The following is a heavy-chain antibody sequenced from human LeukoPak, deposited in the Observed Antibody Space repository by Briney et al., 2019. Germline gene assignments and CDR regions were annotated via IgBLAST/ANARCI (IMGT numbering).Heavy chain of an antibody. J-gene: IGHJ5*02. V-gene: IGHV1-2*02. CDR1: GYTFTGYY. CDR3: ARDGYSGRFDP. D-gene: IGHD1-26*01. CDR2: INPNSGGT. Sequence: GASVKVSCKASGYTFTGYYMHWVRQAPGQGLQWMGWINPNSGGTSYAQKFQGRVTMTRDTSISTAYMELSWLRSDDTAVYYCARDGYSGRFDPWGQGTLVTVSS.